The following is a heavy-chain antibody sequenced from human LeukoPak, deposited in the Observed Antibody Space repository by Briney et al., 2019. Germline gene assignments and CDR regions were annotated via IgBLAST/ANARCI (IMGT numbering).Heavy chain of an antibody. CDR2: IYYSGST. J-gene: IGHJ3*02. D-gene: IGHD5-18*01. V-gene: IGHV4-59*01. CDR1: GGSISSYY. CDR3: ARDFWIQLWPREMLDDAFDI. Sequence: PSETLSLTCTVSGGSISSYYWSWIRQPPGKGLEWIGYIYYSGSTNYNPSLKSRVTISVDTSKNQFSLKLSSVTAADTAVYYCARDFWIQLWPREMLDDAFDIWGQGTMVTVSS.